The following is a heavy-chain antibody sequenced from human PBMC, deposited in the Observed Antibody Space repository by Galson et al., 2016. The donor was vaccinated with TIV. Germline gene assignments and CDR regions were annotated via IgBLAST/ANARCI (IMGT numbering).Heavy chain of an antibody. Sequence: SVKVSCKASGGTFSSYDISWLRQIPGQGFEWVGRINPAVGLIKYAERFQGRFTITAAYMELSSLRSEDTAVYYCSSASHLVPTVHHYWGQGTLVTVSS. J-gene: IGHJ4*02. D-gene: IGHD3-3*02. V-gene: IGHV1-69*04. CDR2: INPAVGLI. CDR1: GGTFSSYD. CDR3: SSASHLVPTVHHY.